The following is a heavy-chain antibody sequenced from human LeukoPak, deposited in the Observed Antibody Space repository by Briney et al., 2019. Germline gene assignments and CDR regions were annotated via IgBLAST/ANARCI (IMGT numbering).Heavy chain of an antibody. Sequence: TGGSLRLSCAAAGFTFSSYAMSWVRQAPGKGLEWVSAISGSGGSTYYADSVKGRFTISRDNSKNTLYLQMNSLRAEDTAVYYCARAKGYYYGTGSYTDAFDYCGQGTLVTVSS. CDR1: GFTFSSYA. V-gene: IGHV3-23*01. CDR2: ISGSGGST. CDR3: ARAKGYYYGTGSYTDAFDY. J-gene: IGHJ4*02. D-gene: IGHD3-10*01.